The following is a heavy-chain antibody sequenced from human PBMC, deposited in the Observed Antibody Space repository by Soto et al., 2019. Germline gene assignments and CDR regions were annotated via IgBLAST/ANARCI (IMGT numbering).Heavy chain of an antibody. CDR3: AKDVRSRFYCSGGSCYSGGLSEARFGY. D-gene: IGHD2-15*01. CDR1: GFTFSSYA. V-gene: IGHV3-23*01. CDR2: ISGSGGST. Sequence: PGGSLRLSCAASGFTFSSYAMSWVRQAPGKGLEWVSAISGSGGSTYYADSVKGRFTISRDNSKNTLYLQMNSLRAEDTAVYYCAKDVRSRFYCSGGSCYSGGLSEARFGYWGQGTLVTVSS. J-gene: IGHJ4*02.